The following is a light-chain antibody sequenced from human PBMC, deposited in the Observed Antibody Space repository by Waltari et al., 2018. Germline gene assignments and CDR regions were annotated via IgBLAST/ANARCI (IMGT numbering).Light chain of an antibody. CDR3: QAWDTKV. J-gene: IGLJ2*01. Sequence: KLGDRYVSWYQQKPGQSPVLVIYQHSKRPSRIPERFSGSNSGNTATLTISGTQAMDEADYYCQAWDTKVFGGGTKLTVL. V-gene: IGLV3-1*01. CDR2: QHS. CDR1: KLGDRY.